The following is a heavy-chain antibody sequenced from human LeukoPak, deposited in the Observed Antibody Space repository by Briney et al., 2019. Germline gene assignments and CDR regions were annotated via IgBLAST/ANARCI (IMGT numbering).Heavy chain of an antibody. J-gene: IGHJ4*02. CDR1: GFTFLSYA. CDR2: TSSDGGST. V-gene: IGHV3-64D*06. CDR3: VKGGESYKDPFDY. Sequence: PGGSLRLSCSASGFTFLSYAMHWVRQAPGKGLEYVSATSSDGGSTYYADSVKGRFTISRDNSKNTLYLQMSSLRAEDTAVYYCVKGGESYKDPFDYWGQGTLVTVSS. D-gene: IGHD1-26*01.